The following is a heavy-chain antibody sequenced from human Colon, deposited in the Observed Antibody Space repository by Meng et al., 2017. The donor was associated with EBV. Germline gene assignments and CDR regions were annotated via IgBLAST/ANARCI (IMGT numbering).Heavy chain of an antibody. CDR1: GGSVGSGSYC. Sequence: EQGQRLSNRSDPLSLPCPSSGGSVGSGSYCWTWIRQPQRKGLEWIGYIYYGGGTNYNPSLKSRVTISVDTSKNQFSLKLSSVTAADTAVYYCASLRGYSVNDWRGRFDYWGQGALVTVSS. CDR2: IYYGGGT. D-gene: IGHD5/OR15-5a*01. J-gene: IGHJ4*02. CDR3: ASLRGYSVNDWRGRFDY. V-gene: IGHV4-61*01.